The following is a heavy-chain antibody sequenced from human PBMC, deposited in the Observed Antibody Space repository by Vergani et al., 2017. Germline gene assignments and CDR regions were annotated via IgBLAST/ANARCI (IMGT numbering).Heavy chain of an antibody. CDR1: GFTFSSYS. CDR2: ISSSSSYI. CDR3: AKGLFPAASSDFDY. J-gene: IGHJ4*02. D-gene: IGHD2-15*01. V-gene: IGHV3-21*04. Sequence: EVQLVESGGGLVKPGGSLRLSCAASGFTFSSYSMNWVRQAPGKGLEWVSSISSSSSYIYYADSVKGRFTISRDNAKNSLYLQMNSLSAEDTAVYYCAKGLFPAASSDFDYWGQGTLVTVSS.